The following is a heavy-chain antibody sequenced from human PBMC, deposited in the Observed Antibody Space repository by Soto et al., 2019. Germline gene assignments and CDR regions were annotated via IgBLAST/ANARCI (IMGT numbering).Heavy chain of an antibody. Sequence: SETLSLTCTVSGGSISSYYWSWIRQPPGKGLEWIGYIYYSGSTNYNPSLKSRVTISVDTSKNQFSLKLSSVTAADTAVYYCARSGYSSSVDYYYYGMDVWGQGTTVTVSS. V-gene: IGHV4-59*01. CDR2: IYYSGST. CDR1: GGSISSYY. J-gene: IGHJ6*02. CDR3: ARSGYSSSVDYYYYGMDV. D-gene: IGHD6-6*01.